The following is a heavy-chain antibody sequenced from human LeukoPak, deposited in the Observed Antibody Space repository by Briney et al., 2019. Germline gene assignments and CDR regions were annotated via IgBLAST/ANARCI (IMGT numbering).Heavy chain of an antibody. Sequence: GGSLRLSCAASGFTFSSYSMNWVRQAPGKGLEWVSYISSSSSTIYYADSVKGRFTISRDNAKNSLYLQMNSLRAEDAAVYYCARDEDSYYDSSGYFGYWGQGTLVTVSS. CDR3: ARDEDSYYDSSGYFGY. J-gene: IGHJ4*02. D-gene: IGHD3-22*01. CDR2: ISSSSSTI. CDR1: GFTFSSYS. V-gene: IGHV3-48*01.